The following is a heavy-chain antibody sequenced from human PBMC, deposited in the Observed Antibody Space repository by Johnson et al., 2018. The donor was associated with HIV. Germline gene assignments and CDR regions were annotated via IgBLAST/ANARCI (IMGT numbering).Heavy chain of an antibody. V-gene: IGHV3-23*04. CDR3: AREGYCSGGSCYSNAFDI. CDR2: ISGSGGST. D-gene: IGHD2-15*01. Sequence: VQLVESGGGLVQPGGSLRLSCAASGSTFSSYAMSWVRQAPGQGLEWVSAISGSGGSTYYADSVKGRFTISRDNSKNTLYLQMNSLRAGDTAVYYCAREGYCSGGSCYSNAFDIWGQGTMVTVSS. CDR1: GSTFSSYA. J-gene: IGHJ3*02.